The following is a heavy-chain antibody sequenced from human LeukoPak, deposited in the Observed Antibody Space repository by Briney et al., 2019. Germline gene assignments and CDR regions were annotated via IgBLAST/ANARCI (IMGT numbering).Heavy chain of an antibody. Sequence: GGSLRLSCAASGFTFSSYSMNWVRQAPGKGLEWVSSISSSSSYIYYADFVRGRFTISRDNSKNTLYLQMNSLRAEDTAVYYCARASGGSGSYGFDYWGQGTLVTVSS. V-gene: IGHV3-21*04. J-gene: IGHJ4*02. CDR3: ARASGGSGSYGFDY. D-gene: IGHD3-10*01. CDR1: GFTFSSYS. CDR2: ISSSSSYI.